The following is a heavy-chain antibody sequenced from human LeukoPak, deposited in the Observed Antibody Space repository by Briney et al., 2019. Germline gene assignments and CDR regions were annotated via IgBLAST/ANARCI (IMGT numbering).Heavy chain of an antibody. D-gene: IGHD1/OR15-1a*01. J-gene: IGHJ6*03. V-gene: IGHV1-46*01. CDR3: AKDGNWNNVPGDYYYMDV. Sequence: ASVKVSRKASGYTFTSHFMHWVRQAPGQGLEWMGIINPESGNTAYAQKFQGRITMTGDTSTSTVYMELSSLRSEDTTMYYCAKDGNWNNVPGDYYYMDVWGKGTTVAVSS. CDR2: INPESGNT. CDR1: GYTFTSHF.